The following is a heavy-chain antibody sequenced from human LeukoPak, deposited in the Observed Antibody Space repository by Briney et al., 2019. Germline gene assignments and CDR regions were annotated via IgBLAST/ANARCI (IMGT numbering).Heavy chain of an antibody. Sequence: SQTPSLTCAISGDSVSSNSAAWNWIRQSPSRGLEWLGRTYYRSKWYNDYAVSVKSRITINPDTSKNQFSLQLNSVTPGDTAVYYCARDPIAAAGTYYYYGMDVWGQGTTVTVSS. CDR1: GDSVSSNSAA. J-gene: IGHJ6*02. V-gene: IGHV6-1*01. CDR2: TYYRSKWYN. CDR3: ARDPIAAAGTYYYYGMDV. D-gene: IGHD6-13*01.